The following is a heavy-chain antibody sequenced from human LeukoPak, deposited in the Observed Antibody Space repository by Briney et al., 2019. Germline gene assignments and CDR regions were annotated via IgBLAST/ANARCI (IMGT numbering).Heavy chain of an antibody. J-gene: IGHJ4*02. CDR2: INHSGST. D-gene: IGHD5/OR15-5a*01. V-gene: IGHV4-34*01. Sequence: SETLSLTCAVYGGSFSGYYWSWIRQPPGKGLEWIGEINHSGSTNYNPSLKSRVTISVDTSKNQFSLKLSSVTAVDTAVYYCARGRVYLYYFDYWGQGTLVTVSS. CDR1: GGSFSGYY. CDR3: ARGRVYLYYFDY.